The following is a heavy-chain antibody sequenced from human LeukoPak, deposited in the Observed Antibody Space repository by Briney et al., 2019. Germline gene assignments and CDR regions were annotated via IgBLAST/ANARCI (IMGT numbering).Heavy chain of an antibody. V-gene: IGHV3-7*01. D-gene: IGHD6-13*01. CDR2: IKQDGSEK. CDR1: GFTFSSFW. CDR3: ASPYASTWSKTFHY. J-gene: IGHJ4*02. Sequence: GGSLRLSCAASGFTFSSFWMTWVRQAPGMGLEGVANIKQDGSEKYYVDSVKGRFTISRDNAQNSLYLQMNSLRVDDTAVYYCASPYASTWSKTFHYWGQGTLVTVSS.